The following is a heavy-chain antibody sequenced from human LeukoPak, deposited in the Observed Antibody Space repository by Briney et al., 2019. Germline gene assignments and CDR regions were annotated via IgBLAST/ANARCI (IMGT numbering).Heavy chain of an antibody. CDR1: GDSVSSNSAA. J-gene: IGHJ4*02. CDR2: TYYRSKWYN. CDR3: AREGRGDVDFDY. D-gene: IGHD3-10*02. Sequence: SQTLSLTCAISGDSVSSNSAAWNWTRQSPSRGLEWLGRTYYRSKWYNNSVVSVKSRITITPDTSKNQFSLQLNSVTPEDTAVYYCAREGRGDVDFDYWGQGTLVTVSS. V-gene: IGHV6-1*01.